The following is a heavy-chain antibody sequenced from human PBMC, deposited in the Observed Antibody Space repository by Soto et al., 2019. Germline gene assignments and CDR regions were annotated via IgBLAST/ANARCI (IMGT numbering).Heavy chain of an antibody. Sequence: EVQLVESGGGLVQPGGSLRLSCAASGFTFSSYSMNWVRQAPGKGLEWVSYISSSSSTIHYADSVKGRFTISRDNAKNSLYLQMNSLRDEDTAVYYCARDCSSTSCPGGYFDYWGQGTLVTVSS. D-gene: IGHD2-2*01. CDR2: ISSSSSTI. CDR3: ARDCSSTSCPGGYFDY. J-gene: IGHJ4*02. CDR1: GFTFSSYS. V-gene: IGHV3-48*02.